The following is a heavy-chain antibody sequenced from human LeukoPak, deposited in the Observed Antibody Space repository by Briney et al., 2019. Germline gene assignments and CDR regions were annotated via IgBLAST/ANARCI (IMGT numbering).Heavy chain of an antibody. CDR3: ARGRRQLTILDS. J-gene: IGHJ4*02. D-gene: IGHD6-13*01. CDR1: NGSISSSNW. CDR2: INLSGST. Sequence: SGTLSLTCVVCNGSISSSNWWSWVRQPPGKGLEWIGEINLSGSTNYNPSLKSRLTMSLDTSKKQFSLKLRSVTAADTAVYYCARGRRQLTILDSWGQGTLVTVSS. V-gene: IGHV4-4*02.